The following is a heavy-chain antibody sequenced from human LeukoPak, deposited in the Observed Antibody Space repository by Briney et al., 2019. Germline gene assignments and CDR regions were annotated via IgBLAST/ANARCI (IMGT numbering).Heavy chain of an antibody. Sequence: SETLSLTCTVSGGSISSYYWSWIRQPPGKGLEWIGYIYYSGSTNYNPSLKSRVTISVDTSKNQFSLKLSSVTAADTAVYYCARAKFIAVAVPGLLDYWGQGTLVTVSS. J-gene: IGHJ4*02. D-gene: IGHD6-19*01. CDR2: IYYSGST. CDR1: GGSISSYY. CDR3: ARAKFIAVAVPGLLDY. V-gene: IGHV4-59*01.